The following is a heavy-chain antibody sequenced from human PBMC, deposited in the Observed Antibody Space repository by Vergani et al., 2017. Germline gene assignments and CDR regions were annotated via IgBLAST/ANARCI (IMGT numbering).Heavy chain of an antibody. CDR2: INPNSGGT. CDR3: AIGVVPAAILDYYYGMDV. V-gene: IGHV1-2*04. Sequence: QVQLVQSGAEVKKPGSSVKVSCKASGYTFTGYYMHWVRQAPGQGLEWMGWINPNSGGTNYAQKFQGWVTMTRDTSISTAYMELSRLRSEDTAVYYCAIGVVPAAILDYYYGMDVWGQGTTVTVSS. J-gene: IGHJ6*02. D-gene: IGHD2-2*02. CDR1: GYTFTGYY.